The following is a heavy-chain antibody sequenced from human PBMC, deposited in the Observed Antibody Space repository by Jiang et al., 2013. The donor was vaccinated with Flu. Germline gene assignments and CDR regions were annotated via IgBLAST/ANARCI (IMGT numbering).Heavy chain of an antibody. CDR2: IGGNGGNT. J-gene: IGHJ4*02. D-gene: IGHD2-21*02. CDR1: GFTFRSYA. V-gene: IGHV3-23*01. Sequence: VQLLESGGGSVQPGGSLRLSCAASGFTFRSYAMNWVRQAPGKGLEWVSVIGGNGGNTYYADAVKGRFSISRDNSRSTLYLQMNSLRAEETAVYYCAKGPRLAYCGGDCSGIEYWGQGTLVTVSS. CDR3: AKGPRLAYCGGDCSGIEY.